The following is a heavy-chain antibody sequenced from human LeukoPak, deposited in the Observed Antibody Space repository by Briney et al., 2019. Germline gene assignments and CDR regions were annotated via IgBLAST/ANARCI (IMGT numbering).Heavy chain of an antibody. CDR1: GGSFSGYY. D-gene: IGHD2-15*01. CDR3: ARGRYCSGGSCYVDY. V-gene: IGHV4-34*01. J-gene: IGHJ4*02. Sequence: KPSETLSLTCAVYGGSFSGYYWSWIRQPPGKGLEWIGEINHSGSTNYNPSLKSRVTISVDTSKNQFSLKLSSVTAADTAVYYCARGRYCSGGSCYVDYWGQGTLVTVSS. CDR2: INHSGST.